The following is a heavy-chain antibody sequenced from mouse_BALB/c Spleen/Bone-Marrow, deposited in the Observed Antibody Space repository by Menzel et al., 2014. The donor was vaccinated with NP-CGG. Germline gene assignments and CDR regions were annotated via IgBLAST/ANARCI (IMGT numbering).Heavy chain of an antibody. CDR3: ARDYDYFFHH. J-gene: IGHJ2*01. V-gene: IGHV14-3*02. CDR2: IDPANGNT. Sequence: EVQGAESGSELVKPGASVKLSCTASGFNIKDTYMHWAKQRPEQGLEWIGRIDPANGNTKYDPNFQGKASITADTSSNTAYLQLSSLTSEDTAVCYCARDYDYFFHHWGHGTTLTVTS. D-gene: IGHD2-4*01. CDR1: GFNIKDTY.